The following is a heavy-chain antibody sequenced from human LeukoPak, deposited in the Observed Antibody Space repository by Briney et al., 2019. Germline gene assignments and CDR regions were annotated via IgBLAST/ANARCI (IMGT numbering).Heavy chain of an antibody. CDR3: ASSGDYYDSKEAFDI. D-gene: IGHD3-22*01. CDR2: IYYSGST. Sequence: SETLSLTCTVSGGSISSYYWSWIRQPPGKGLEWIGYIYYSGSTNYNPSLKSRVTISVDTSKNQFSLKLSSVTAADTAAYYCASSGDYYDSKEAFDIWGQGTMVTVSS. J-gene: IGHJ3*02. CDR1: GGSISSYY. V-gene: IGHV4-59*01.